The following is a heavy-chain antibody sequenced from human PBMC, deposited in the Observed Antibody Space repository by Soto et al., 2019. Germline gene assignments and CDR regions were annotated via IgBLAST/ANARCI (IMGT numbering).Heavy chain of an antibody. V-gene: IGHV1-69*01. CDR3: ARDFFEWELRGAGAYDY. Sequence: QVQLVQSGAEVKKPGSSVKVSCKASGGTFSSYAISWVRQAPGQGLEWMGGVIPIFGTANYAQKFKGRVTITADESTSTAYMELSSLRSEDTAVYYCARDFFEWELRGAGAYDYWGQGTLVTVSS. CDR1: GGTFSSYA. J-gene: IGHJ4*02. D-gene: IGHD1-26*01. CDR2: VIPIFGTA.